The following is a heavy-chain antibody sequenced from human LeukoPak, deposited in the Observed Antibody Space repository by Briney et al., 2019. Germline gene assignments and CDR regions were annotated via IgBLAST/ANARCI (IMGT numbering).Heavy chain of an antibody. CDR2: INPNSGGT. CDR3: ARAAGYDYVFRFDY. CDR1: GYTFTGYY. V-gene: IGHV1-2*02. D-gene: IGHD3-16*01. J-gene: IGHJ4*02. Sequence: ASVKVSCKTSGYTFTGYYMHWVRQAPGQGLEWMAWINPNSGGTNYAPKFQGRVTMTRDTSISTAYMELSRLRSDDTAVYYCARAAGYDYVFRFDYWGQGTLVTVSS.